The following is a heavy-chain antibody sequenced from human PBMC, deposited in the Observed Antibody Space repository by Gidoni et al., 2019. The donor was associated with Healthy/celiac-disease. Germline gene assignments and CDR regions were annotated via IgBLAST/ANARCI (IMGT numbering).Heavy chain of an antibody. D-gene: IGHD1-26*01. CDR3: ARDWLSGSYYFDY. J-gene: IGHJ4*02. CDR2: ISYDGSNK. CDR1: GFTFSSYA. Sequence: QVQLVESGGGVVQPGRSLRLSCAASGFTFSSYAMHWVRQAPGKGLEWVAVISYDGSNKYYADSVKCRFTISRDNSKNTLYLQMNSLRAEDTAVYYCARDWLSGSYYFDYWGQGTLVTVSS. V-gene: IGHV3-30*01.